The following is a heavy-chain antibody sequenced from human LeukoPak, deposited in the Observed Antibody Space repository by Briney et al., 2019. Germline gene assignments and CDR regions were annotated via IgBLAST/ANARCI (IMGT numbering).Heavy chain of an antibody. CDR3: VKYPLYDILTGHDY. V-gene: IGHV3-23*01. CDR2: ISGSGGST. CDR1: GFTFSSYA. Sequence: GGSLRLSCAASGFTFSSYAMSWVRQAPGKGLEWVSAISGSGGSTYYADSVKGRFTISRDNSKNTLYLQMNSLRAEDTAVYYCVKYPLYDILTGHDYWGQGTLVTVSS. J-gene: IGHJ4*02. D-gene: IGHD3-9*01.